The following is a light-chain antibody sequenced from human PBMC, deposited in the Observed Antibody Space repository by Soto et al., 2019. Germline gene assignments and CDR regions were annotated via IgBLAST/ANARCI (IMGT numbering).Light chain of an antibody. CDR2: EVS. Sequence: QSVLTQPASVSGSPGQSITISCTGTSSDVGGYNYVSWYQHHPGKAPKLIIYEVSHRPSGASNHFSGYKSGNTASLTISGLQAEDEADYYCSSYTSTITPCVFGTGTKVTVL. V-gene: IGLV2-14*01. CDR3: SSYTSTITPCV. CDR1: SSDVGGYNY. J-gene: IGLJ1*01.